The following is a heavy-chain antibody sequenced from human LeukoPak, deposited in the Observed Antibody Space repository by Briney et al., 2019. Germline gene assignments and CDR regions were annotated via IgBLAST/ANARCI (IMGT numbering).Heavy chain of an antibody. CDR1: GFSFSSSG. V-gene: IGHV3-33*05. CDR2: ISYDGSNK. J-gene: IGHJ4*02. D-gene: IGHD7-27*01. Sequence: YPGGSLRLSCAASGFSFSSSGMHWVRQAPGKGLEWVAVISYDGSNKYYADSVKGRFTISRDDAKNSVYLQMNSLRAEDTAMYYCVRGGPLGTGDYWGQGTLVTVSS. CDR3: VRGGPLGTGDY.